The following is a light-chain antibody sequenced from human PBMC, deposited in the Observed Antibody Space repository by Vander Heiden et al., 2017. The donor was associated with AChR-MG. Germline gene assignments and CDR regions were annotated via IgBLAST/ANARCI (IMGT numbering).Light chain of an antibody. V-gene: IGKV3-15*01. CDR3: QKYSDWPRT. CDR2: GAS. Sequence: EIVMTQLPATLSVSPGERATPSCRASQSISRNVAWYQKKPGQAPRLLIYGASTRATGIPGRFSCSGSGTEFTLTISSLQSEDFAVYYCQKYSDWPRTFGRGTQVEIK. CDR1: QSISRN. J-gene: IGKJ1*01.